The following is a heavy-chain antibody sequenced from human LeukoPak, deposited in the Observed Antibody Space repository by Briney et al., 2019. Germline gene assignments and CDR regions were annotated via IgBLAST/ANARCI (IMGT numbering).Heavy chain of an antibody. V-gene: IGHV3-30-3*01. D-gene: IGHD3-10*01. CDR1: GFSFNNNA. CDR3: ARDTAQSLSLYGVVDF. Sequence: GGSLRLSCAASGFSFNNNAMHWVRQSPGKGLEWLAAISYYGSTRKYADSVKGRFTISRDNSKKSLSLQMNSLRGEDTAVYYCARDTAQSLSLYGVVDFWGQGTLVTVSS. J-gene: IGHJ4*02. CDR2: ISYYGSTR.